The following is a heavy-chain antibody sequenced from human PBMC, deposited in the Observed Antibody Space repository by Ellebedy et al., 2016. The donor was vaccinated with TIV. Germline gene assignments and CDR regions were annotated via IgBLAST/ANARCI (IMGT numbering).Heavy chain of an antibody. D-gene: IGHD3-22*01. Sequence: GGSLRLSCAASGFTFSSYSMNWVRKAPGKGLEWVSCLSSGSRTIYYADSVKGRFTISRDNSKNTLYLQMNSLRAEDTAVYYCARHGKDGYSGFDYWGQGTLVTVSS. V-gene: IGHV3-48*01. J-gene: IGHJ4*02. CDR2: LSSGSRTI. CDR3: ARHGKDGYSGFDY. CDR1: GFTFSSYS.